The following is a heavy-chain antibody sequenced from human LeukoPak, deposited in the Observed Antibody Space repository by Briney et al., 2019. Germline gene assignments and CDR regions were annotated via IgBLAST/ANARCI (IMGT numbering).Heavy chain of an antibody. Sequence: PGGSLRLSCAASGFTFSSYGMHWVRQAPGKGLEWVAVISYDGSNKYYADSVKGRFTISRDNSKNTLYLQMNSLRAEDTAVYYCAKDLYGGYGGLDYWGQGTLVSVSS. D-gene: IGHD4-17*01. CDR2: ISYDGSNK. J-gene: IGHJ4*02. V-gene: IGHV3-30*18. CDR1: GFTFSSYG. CDR3: AKDLYGGYGGLDY.